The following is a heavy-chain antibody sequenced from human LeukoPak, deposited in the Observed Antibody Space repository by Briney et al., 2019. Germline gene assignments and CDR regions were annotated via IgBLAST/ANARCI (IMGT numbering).Heavy chain of an antibody. V-gene: IGHV3-30*04. CDR1: GFIFDNYA. CDR3: ASDPPGDY. CDR2: VSYDGNTK. J-gene: IGHJ4*02. Sequence: GGSLRLSCAASGFIFDNYAMHWVRQAPGKGLEWVAVVSYDGNTKYYADSAKGRFTISRDNSENTLSLQMNSLTSEDTAVYYCASDPPGDYWGQGTLVTVSS.